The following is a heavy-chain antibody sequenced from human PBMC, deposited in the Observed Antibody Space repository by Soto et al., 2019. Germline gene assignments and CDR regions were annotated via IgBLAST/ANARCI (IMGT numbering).Heavy chain of an antibody. CDR3: ARSEWWYDFWSGYSPHSYGMDV. CDR1: GGSISSYY. V-gene: IGHV4-59*01. CDR2: IYYSGST. Sequence: PSETLSLTCTVSGGSISSYYWSWIRQPPGKGLEWIGYIYYSGSTNYNPSLKSRVTISVDTSKNQFSLKLSSVTAADTAVYYCARSEWWYDFWSGYSPHSYGMDVWGQGTTVTVSS. D-gene: IGHD3-3*01. J-gene: IGHJ6*02.